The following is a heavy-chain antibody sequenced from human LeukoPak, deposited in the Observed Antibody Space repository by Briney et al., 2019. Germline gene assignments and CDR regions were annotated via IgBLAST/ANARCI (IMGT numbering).Heavy chain of an antibody. V-gene: IGHV4-34*01. Sequence: SETLSLTCAVYGGSFSGYYWSWIRQPPGKGLEWIGEINHSGSTNYNPSLKSRVTISVDTSKNQFSLKLSSVTAADTAVYYCARRFRTSGSYYSGQFDYWGQGTLVTVSS. CDR2: INHSGST. CDR3: ARRFRTSGSYYSGQFDY. J-gene: IGHJ4*02. CDR1: GGSFSGYY. D-gene: IGHD1-26*01.